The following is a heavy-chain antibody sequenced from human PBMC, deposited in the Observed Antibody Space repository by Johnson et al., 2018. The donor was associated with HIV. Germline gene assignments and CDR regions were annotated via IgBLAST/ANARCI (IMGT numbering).Heavy chain of an antibody. J-gene: IGHJ3*02. D-gene: IGHD2-2*02. CDR3: ARDRVPAAIGLAYRGAFDI. V-gene: IGHV3-43D*04. Sequence: VQLVESGGGVVQPGGSLRLSCAASGFTFDDYAMHWVRQAPGKGLEWVSLISWDGGSTYYADSVKGRFTISRDNSKNSLYLQMNSLRAEDTAVYYCARDRVPAAIGLAYRGAFDIWGQVTMVTVSS. CDR1: GFTFDDYA. CDR2: ISWDGGST.